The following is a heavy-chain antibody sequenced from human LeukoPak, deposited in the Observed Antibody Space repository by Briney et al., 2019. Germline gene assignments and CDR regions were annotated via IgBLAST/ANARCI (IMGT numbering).Heavy chain of an antibody. CDR1: GYTFTSYG. Sequence: AAVKVSCKASGYTFTSYGISWVRQAPGQGLEWMGWISAYNGKTNYAQKLQGRVTMTTDTSTSTAYMELRSLRSDDTAVYYCARDLNYGDYRTYYFDYWGQGTLVTVSS. V-gene: IGHV1-18*01. CDR3: ARDLNYGDYRTYYFDY. D-gene: IGHD4-17*01. J-gene: IGHJ4*02. CDR2: ISAYNGKT.